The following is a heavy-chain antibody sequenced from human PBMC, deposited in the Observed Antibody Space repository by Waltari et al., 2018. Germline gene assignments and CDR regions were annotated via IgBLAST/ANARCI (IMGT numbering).Heavy chain of an antibody. CDR3: VGHRFGSGSYFDY. J-gene: IGHJ4*02. V-gene: IGHV3-53*01. CDR2: IYSGGSS. Sequence: EVQVVESGGGLIQPGGSLRLSGAVSGFIVGSNYMSWVRQAPGKGLEWVSVIYSGGSSYYVDSVKGRFTISRDNSKNTIYLEMNSLRGEDTAVYFCVGHRFGSGSYFDYWGQGTPVTVSS. CDR1: GFIVGSNY. D-gene: IGHD3-10*01.